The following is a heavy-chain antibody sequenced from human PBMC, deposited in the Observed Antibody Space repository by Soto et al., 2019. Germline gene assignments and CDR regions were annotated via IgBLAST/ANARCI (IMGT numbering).Heavy chain of an antibody. Sequence: ASVKVSCKASGGTFSSYAISWVRQAPGQGLEWMGGIIPIFGTANYAQKFQGRVTITADESTSTAYMELSSLRSEDTAVYYCARQGIPGNYFDYWGQGTLVTVSS. J-gene: IGHJ4*02. D-gene: IGHD5-18*01. CDR3: ARQGIPGNYFDY. CDR1: GGTFSSYA. V-gene: IGHV1-69*13. CDR2: IIPIFGTA.